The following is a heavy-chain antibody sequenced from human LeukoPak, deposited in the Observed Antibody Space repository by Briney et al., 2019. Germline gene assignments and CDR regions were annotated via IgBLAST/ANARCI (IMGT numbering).Heavy chain of an antibody. CDR1: GYTFTSYE. J-gene: IGHJ6*02. D-gene: IGHD6-13*01. V-gene: IGHV1-18*01. Sequence: ASVKVSCKASGYTFTSYEINWVRQATGQGLEWMGWISAYNGNTNYAQKLQGRVTMTTDTSTSTAYMELRSLRSDDTAVYYCARDRPAGYSSSWYEPQPYYYYYYGMDVWGQGTTVTVSS. CDR3: ARDRPAGYSSSWYEPQPYYYYYYGMDV. CDR2: ISAYNGNT.